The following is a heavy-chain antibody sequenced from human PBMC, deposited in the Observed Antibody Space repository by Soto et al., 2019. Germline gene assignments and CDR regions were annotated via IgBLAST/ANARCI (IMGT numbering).Heavy chain of an antibody. CDR3: ARALVATYAFDY. D-gene: IGHD5-12*01. CDR2: IIPILRTA. J-gene: IGHJ4*02. Sequence: QVQVEQSGAEVKKPGSSVKVSCKASGDTFSSYGFTWVRQAPGQGLEWMGGIIPILRTANYAQKFQGRVTMTADEPTSTAYMELSSLRSEDTAVYYCARALVATYAFDYWGQGILVTVSS. V-gene: IGHV1-69*11. CDR1: GDTFSSYG.